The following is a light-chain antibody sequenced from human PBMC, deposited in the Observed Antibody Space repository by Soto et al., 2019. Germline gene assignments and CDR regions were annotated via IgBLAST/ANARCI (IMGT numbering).Light chain of an antibody. CDR3: QHSYNAPWT. Sequence: DIQMTQSPSSLSASVGDRVTVTCRASHGISTYLNWYQQKPGKAPQVLISAASSLQSGVPSRFSGSGSVTDFTLTISRLQHEDSATYYCQHSYNAPWTFGQGTKVEIK. CDR1: HGISTY. V-gene: IGKV1-39*01. J-gene: IGKJ1*01. CDR2: AAS.